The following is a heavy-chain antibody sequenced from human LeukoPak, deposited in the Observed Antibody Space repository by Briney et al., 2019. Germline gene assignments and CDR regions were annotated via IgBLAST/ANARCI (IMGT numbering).Heavy chain of an antibody. Sequence: SETLSLTCTVSGGSISSSSYYWGWIRQPPGKGLEWIGSIYYSGSTYYNPSLKSRVTISVDTSKNQFSLKLSSVTAADTAVYYCARTGTTSKEFDYWGQGTLVTVSS. CDR2: IYYSGST. CDR1: GGSISSSSYY. CDR3: ARTGTTSKEFDY. D-gene: IGHD1-1*01. J-gene: IGHJ4*02. V-gene: IGHV4-39*07.